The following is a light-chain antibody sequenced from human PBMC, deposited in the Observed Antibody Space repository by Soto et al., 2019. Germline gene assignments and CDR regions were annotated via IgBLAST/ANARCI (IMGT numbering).Light chain of an antibody. J-gene: IGKJ3*01. CDR1: QSVRSSY. Sequence: EIVLTQSPGTLSLSPGERATLSCRASQSVRSSYLAWYQQKPGQAPRLLIYGASIRATGIPDRFGGSGSGTDFTLTISRLEPEDFAVYYCHQYGDSPLFGPGTKGDIK. CDR2: GAS. V-gene: IGKV3-20*01. CDR3: HQYGDSPL.